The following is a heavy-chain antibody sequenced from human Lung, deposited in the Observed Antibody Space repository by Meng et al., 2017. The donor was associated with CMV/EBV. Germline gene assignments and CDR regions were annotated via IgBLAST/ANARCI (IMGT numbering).Heavy chain of an antibody. CDR3: AREGYYYDSGNYYYYFDH. CDR1: RFTFSSYS. CDR2: ISSSSSYI. D-gene: IGHD3-10*01. Sequence: GEXXKISCAASRFTFSSYSMNWVRQAPGKGLEWVSSISSSSSYIYYADSVKGRFTISRDNAKSSLYLQMNSLRAEDTAVYYCAREGYYYDSGNYYYYFDHWGQGKXVNGAS. J-gene: IGHJ4*02. V-gene: IGHV3-21*01.